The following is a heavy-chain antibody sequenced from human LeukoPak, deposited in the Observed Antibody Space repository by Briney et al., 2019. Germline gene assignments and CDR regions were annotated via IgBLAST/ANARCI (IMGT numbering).Heavy chain of an antibody. V-gene: IGHV5-51*01. CDR3: ARRLPSSQDGMDV. CDR2: IYPGDSDT. J-gene: IGHJ6*02. CDR1: GYSFTSYW. D-gene: IGHD2-2*01. Sequence: GESLKISCKGSGYSFTSYWIGWVRQMPGKGLEWMGIIYPGDSDTRYSPSFQGRVTISADKSISTAYLQWSSLKASDTAMYYCARRLPSSQDGMDVWGQGTTVTVSS.